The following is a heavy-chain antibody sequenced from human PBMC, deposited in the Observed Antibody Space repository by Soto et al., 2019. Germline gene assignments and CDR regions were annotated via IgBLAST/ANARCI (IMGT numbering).Heavy chain of an antibody. CDR1: GGSLSTYK. CDR2: IIPMSGTA. CDR3: ARDLNYYDNSDEVRVAFDI. Sequence: QLQLVQSGAEVKRPGSSVKVSCRASGGSLSTYKISWVRQAPGQGLQWLGAIIPMSGTATYAQKFQASVRFSADESMTTAYMAIGGLRSEDMDVYYCARDLNYYDNSDEVRVAFDIWGQGTKVTVAS. J-gene: IGHJ3*02. V-gene: IGHV1-69*01. D-gene: IGHD3-22*01.